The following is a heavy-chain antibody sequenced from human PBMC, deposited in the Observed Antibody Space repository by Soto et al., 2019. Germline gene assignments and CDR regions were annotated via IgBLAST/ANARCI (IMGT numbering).Heavy chain of an antibody. Sequence: QVQLVQSGAEVKKPGASVKLSCKASGYTFTTYAISWVRQAPGQGLEWMGWLRTYDGHTDYAQNLQGRVTMTTDTATKTAYMELRSLRSDDTAVYYCARDRLHTSSSITFDYWGQGALVTVSS. V-gene: IGHV1-18*01. J-gene: IGHJ4*02. D-gene: IGHD6-6*01. CDR3: ARDRLHTSSSITFDY. CDR1: GYTFTTYA. CDR2: LRTYDGHT.